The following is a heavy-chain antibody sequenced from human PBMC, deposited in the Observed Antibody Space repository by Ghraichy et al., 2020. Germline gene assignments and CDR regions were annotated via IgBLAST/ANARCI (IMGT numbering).Heavy chain of an antibody. CDR2: INHSGST. CDR1: GGSFSGYY. CDR3: ARLPIFGVGAIAFDI. V-gene: IGHV4-34*01. J-gene: IGHJ3*02. D-gene: IGHD3-3*01. Sequence: SETLSLTCAVYGGSFSGYYWSWIRQPPGKGLEWIGEINHSGSTNYNPSLKSRVTISVDMSKNQFSLKLSSVTAADTAVYYCARLPIFGVGAIAFDIWGQGTMVTVSS.